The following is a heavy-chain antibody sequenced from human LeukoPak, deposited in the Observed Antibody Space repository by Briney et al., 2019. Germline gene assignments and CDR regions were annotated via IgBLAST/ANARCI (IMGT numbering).Heavy chain of an antibody. V-gene: IGHV3-7*01. Sequence: GGSLRLSCAASGFTFSSSWMSWVRQAPGKGLEWVANIKHDGTEKYCVDSVKGRFTISRDNAKNSLYLQMNSPRAEDTAVYYCVRSAKTFDYWGQGTLVTVSS. J-gene: IGHJ4*02. CDR1: GFTFSSSW. CDR2: IKHDGTEK. CDR3: VRSAKTFDY.